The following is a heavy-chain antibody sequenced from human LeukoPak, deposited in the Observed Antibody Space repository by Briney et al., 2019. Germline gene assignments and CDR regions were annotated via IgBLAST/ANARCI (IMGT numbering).Heavy chain of an antibody. J-gene: IGHJ6*02. CDR2: IIPILGIA. V-gene: IGHV1-69*04. D-gene: IGHD6-6*01. CDR3: ARAHPLSSSSGMGYYYYGMDV. Sequence: SVKVSCKASGYTFTSYDISWVRQAPGQGLEWMGRIIPILGIANYAQKFQGRVTITADKSTSTAYMELSSLRSEDTAVYYCARAHPLSSSSGMGYYYYGMDVWGQGTTVTVSS. CDR1: GYTFTSYD.